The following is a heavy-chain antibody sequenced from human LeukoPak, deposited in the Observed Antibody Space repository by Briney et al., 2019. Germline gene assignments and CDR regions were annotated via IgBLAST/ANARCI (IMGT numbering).Heavy chain of an antibody. J-gene: IGHJ5*02. CDR1: GGSISSYY. CDR2: FHYSGST. D-gene: IGHD3-3*01. V-gene: IGHV4-59*01. CDR3: ARGYDFWSGQNWFDP. Sequence: SETLSLTCTVSGGSISSYYWNWIRQPPGEGLEWIGYFHYSGSTNYNPSLKSRVTISVDTSKNQFSLKLSSVIAADTAVYYCARGYDFWSGQNWFDPWGQGTLVTVSS.